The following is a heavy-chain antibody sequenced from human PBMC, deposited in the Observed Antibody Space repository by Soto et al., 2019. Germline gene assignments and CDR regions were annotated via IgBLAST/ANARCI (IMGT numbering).Heavy chain of an antibody. J-gene: IGHJ4*02. D-gene: IGHD3-9*01. CDR3: AKTVFIGYYHFEW. V-gene: IGHV3-23*01. CDR1: GFTFGTYA. Sequence: GGSLRLSCAASGFTFGTYAMSWVRQAPGKGLEWVSTISGSGGSTYYADSVVGRFTISRDNSRNTLYLQMNSLRAEDAAVYHCAKTVFIGYYHFEWWGQGTLVTVSS. CDR2: ISGSGGST.